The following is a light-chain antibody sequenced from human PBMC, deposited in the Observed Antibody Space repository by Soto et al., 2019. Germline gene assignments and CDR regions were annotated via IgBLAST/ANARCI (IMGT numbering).Light chain of an antibody. CDR2: DVT. CDR1: SSDVGNNNY. V-gene: IGLV2-14*01. J-gene: IGLJ1*01. Sequence: QSALTQPASVSGSPGQSITISCTGTSSDVGNNNYVSWYQQNPGKAPKVMICDVTNRPSGVSNRFSGSKSGNTASLTISGLQAEDEADYYCSPFTGSSYVFGTGTKVTVL. CDR3: SPFTGSSYV.